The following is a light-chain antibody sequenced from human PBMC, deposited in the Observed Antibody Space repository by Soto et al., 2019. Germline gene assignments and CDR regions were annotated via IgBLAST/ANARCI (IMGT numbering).Light chain of an antibody. V-gene: IGKV1-39*01. Sequence: DIQMTQSPSSLSASAGDRVTITCRASQSISSYLNWYQQKPGKAPKLLIYAASSLQSGVPSRFSGSGSGTDFTLTISSLQPEDFATYYCQQSYSTPVFGQGTKLEIK. CDR3: QQSYSTPV. J-gene: IGKJ2*01. CDR1: QSISSY. CDR2: AAS.